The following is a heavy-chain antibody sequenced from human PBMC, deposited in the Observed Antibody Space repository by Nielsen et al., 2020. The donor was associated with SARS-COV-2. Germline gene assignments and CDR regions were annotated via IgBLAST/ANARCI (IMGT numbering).Heavy chain of an antibody. CDR3: ARDHYYDSSGGFDY. CDR1: GGSISSSNW. Sequence: SETLSLTCAVSGGSISSSNWWSWVRQPPGKGLEWIGEIYHSGSTNYNPSLKSRVTISVDTSKNQFSLKLSSVTAADTAVYYCARDHYYDSSGGFDYWGQGTLVTVSS. CDR2: IYHSGST. D-gene: IGHD3-22*01. J-gene: IGHJ4*02. V-gene: IGHV4-4*02.